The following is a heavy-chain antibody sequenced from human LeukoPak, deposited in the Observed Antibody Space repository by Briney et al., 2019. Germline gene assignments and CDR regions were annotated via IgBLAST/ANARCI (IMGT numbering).Heavy chain of an antibody. Sequence: GGSLRLSCAASGFTFDDYAMHWVRQAPGKGLEWVSGISWNSGSIGYADSVKGRFTISRDNAKNSLYLQMNSLRAEETALYYCAKDIGRFGELCDYWGQGTLVTVSS. CDR2: ISWNSGSI. CDR1: GFTFDDYA. V-gene: IGHV3-9*01. J-gene: IGHJ4*02. CDR3: AKDIGRFGELCDY. D-gene: IGHD3-10*01.